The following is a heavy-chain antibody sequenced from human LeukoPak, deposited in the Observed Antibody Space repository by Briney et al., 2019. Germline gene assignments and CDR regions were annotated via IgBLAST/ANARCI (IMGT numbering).Heavy chain of an antibody. J-gene: IGHJ6*03. CDR3: ARVLDYYDSSGSDYYYMDV. CDR2: ISSSGSTI. D-gene: IGHD3-22*01. CDR1: GFTFSSYE. V-gene: IGHV3-48*03. Sequence: PGGSLRLSCAASGFTFSSYEMNWVRQAPGKGLEWVSYISSSGSTIYYADSVKGRFTISRDNSKNTLYLQMNSLRAEDTAVYYCARVLDYYDSSGSDYYYMDVWGKGTTVTISS.